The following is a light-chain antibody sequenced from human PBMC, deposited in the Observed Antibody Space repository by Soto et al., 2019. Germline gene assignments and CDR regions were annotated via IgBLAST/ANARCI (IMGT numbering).Light chain of an antibody. V-gene: IGKV3-20*01. CDR2: GAS. CDR3: QQYGSSPRT. CDR1: QSVSSSY. J-gene: IGKJ1*01. Sequence: MGVTQSPGTLSLSPGERATLSCRASQSVSSSYLAWYQQKPGQAPRLLIYGASSRATGIPVRFSGSGSGTDFTLTISRLEPEDFAVYYCQQYGSSPRTFGQGTKVDIK.